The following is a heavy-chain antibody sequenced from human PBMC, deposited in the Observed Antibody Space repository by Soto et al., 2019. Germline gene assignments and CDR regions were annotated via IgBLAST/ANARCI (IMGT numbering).Heavy chain of an antibody. J-gene: IGHJ6*02. V-gene: IGHV1-69*01. D-gene: IGHD3-22*01. CDR3: AMRDGHYFYYVIDV. CDR2: IIPLLGST. CDR1: GGPFSSQA. Sequence: QVQVEQSGAEVKKPGSSLKVSCKTSGGPFSSQAFNWVRQARGHGLEWMGGIIPLLGSTTYAQKFQDRVTFTAGESTSTVYMEVRSLRSEDTATYFCAMRDGHYFYYVIDVWGRGTTVTVSS.